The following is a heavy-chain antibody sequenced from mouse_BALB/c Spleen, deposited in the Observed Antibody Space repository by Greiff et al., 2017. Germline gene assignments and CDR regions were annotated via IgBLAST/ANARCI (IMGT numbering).Heavy chain of an antibody. V-gene: IGHV5-17*02. D-gene: IGHD4-1*01. CDR1: GFTFSSFG. CDR2: ISSGSSTI. Sequence: EVKVEESGGGLVQPGGSRKLSCAASGFTFSSFGMHWVRQAPEKGLEWVAYISSGSSTIYYADTVKGRFTISRDNPKNTLFLQMTSLRSEDTAMYYCARSTNWDPFAYWGQGTLGTVSA. CDR3: ARSTNWDPFAY. J-gene: IGHJ3*01.